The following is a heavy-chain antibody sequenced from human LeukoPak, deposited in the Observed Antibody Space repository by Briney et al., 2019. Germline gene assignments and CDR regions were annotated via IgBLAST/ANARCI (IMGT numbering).Heavy chain of an antibody. CDR1: GFTFSSYA. V-gene: IGHV3-9*01. CDR3: AKDAKEYSSSWFDAFDI. J-gene: IGHJ3*02. D-gene: IGHD6-13*01. CDR2: ISWNSGSI. Sequence: GGSLRLSCAASGFTFSSYAMSWVRQAPGKGLEWVSGISWNSGSIGYADSVKGRFTISRDSAKNSLYLQMNSLRAEDTALYYCAKDAKEYSSSWFDAFDIWGQGTMVTVSS.